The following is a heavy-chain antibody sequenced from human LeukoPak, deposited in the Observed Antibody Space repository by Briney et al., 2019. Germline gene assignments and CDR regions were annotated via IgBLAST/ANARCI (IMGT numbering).Heavy chain of an antibody. CDR2: ISGSGGST. CDR3: ARVPSLYYYYMDV. J-gene: IGHJ6*03. D-gene: IGHD6-6*01. V-gene: IGHV3-23*01. Sequence: GGSLRLSCAASGFTFSNYAMSWVRQAPGKGLEWVSAISGSGGSTYYADSVKGRFTISRDNSKTTLCLQLNSLRAEDTAVYYCARVPSLYYYYMDVWGKGTTVTVSS. CDR1: GFTFSNYA.